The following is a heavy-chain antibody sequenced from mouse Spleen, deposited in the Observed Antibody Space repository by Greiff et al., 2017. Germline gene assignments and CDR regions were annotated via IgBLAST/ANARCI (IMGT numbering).Heavy chain of an antibody. J-gene: IGHJ4*01. CDR2: ISSGGSYT. D-gene: IGHD2-12*01. CDR1: GFTFRSYG. CDR3: ARRTTTEGYAMDY. Sequence: EVKLVESGGDLVKPGGSLKLSCAASGFTFRSYGMSWVRQTPDKRLEWVATISSGGSYTYYPDSVKGRFTISRDNAKNTLYLQMSSLKSEDTAMYYCARRTTTEGYAMDYWGQGTSVTVSS. V-gene: IGHV5-6*02.